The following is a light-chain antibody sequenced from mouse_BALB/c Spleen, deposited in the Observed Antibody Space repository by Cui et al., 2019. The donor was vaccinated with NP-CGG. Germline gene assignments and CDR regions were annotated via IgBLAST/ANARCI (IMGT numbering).Light chain of an antibody. CDR2: GTN. J-gene: IGLJ1*01. Sequence: QAVVTQESALTTSPGETVTLTCRSSTAAVTTYNYANWVQEKPDHLFTGLIGGTNNRVPGVPARFSGSLIGDKAALTITGAQTEDEAIYFCALWYSNHWVFGGGTKLTVL. CDR3: ALWYSNHWV. CDR1: TAAVTTYNY. V-gene: IGLV1*01.